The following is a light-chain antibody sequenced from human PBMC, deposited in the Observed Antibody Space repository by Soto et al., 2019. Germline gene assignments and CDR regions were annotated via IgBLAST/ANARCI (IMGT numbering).Light chain of an antibody. CDR1: HDIGNS. CDR3: QQYDNLPFT. Sequence: DIQMTQSPPSLSASVGDRVTITCQASHDIGNSLNWYQAKPGQAPKLVIYDAYNLETGVPSTFSGSGYGTLFTFTISGLRPEDIATYYCQQYDNLPFTFGPGTKVDIK. CDR2: DAY. V-gene: IGKV1-33*01. J-gene: IGKJ3*01.